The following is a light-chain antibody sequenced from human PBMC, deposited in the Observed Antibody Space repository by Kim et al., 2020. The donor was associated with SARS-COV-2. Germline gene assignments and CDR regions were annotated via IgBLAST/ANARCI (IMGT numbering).Light chain of an antibody. Sequence: SVSPGERVTLSCKSSQNIGNALAWSQQKPGQPPRNLIYGASTRASGVPARFSGSGTGREFTLTISSLQSEDVAVYFCQQYKDWPYTFGQGTKLEIK. CDR2: GAS. V-gene: IGKV3-15*01. J-gene: IGKJ2*01. CDR1: QNIGNA. CDR3: QQYKDWPYT.